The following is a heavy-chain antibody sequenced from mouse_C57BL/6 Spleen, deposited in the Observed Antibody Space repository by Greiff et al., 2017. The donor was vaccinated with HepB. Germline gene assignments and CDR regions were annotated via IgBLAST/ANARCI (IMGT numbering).Heavy chain of an antibody. CDR1: GYTFTSYW. CDR2: IHPNSGST. J-gene: IGHJ2*01. V-gene: IGHV1-64*01. Sequence: QVQLQQPGAELVKPGASVKLSCKASGYTFTSYWMHWVKQRPGQGLEWIGMIHPNSGSTNYNEKFKSKATLTVDKSSSTAYMQLSSLTSEDSAVYYCARQLITTGVAFDYWGQGTTLTVSS. D-gene: IGHD1-1*01. CDR3: ARQLITTGVAFDY.